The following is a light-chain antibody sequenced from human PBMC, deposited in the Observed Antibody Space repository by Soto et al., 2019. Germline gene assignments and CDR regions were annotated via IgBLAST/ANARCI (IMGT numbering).Light chain of an antibody. V-gene: IGLV2-8*01. CDR2: EVS. CDR1: DNDVGRYDY. Sequence: QSALTQPPSASGSPGMSVTLSCSGTDNDVGRYDYVSWYQQHPGKAPKLLIYEVSKRPSGVPDRFSASKSGNTASLTVSGLQGEDEADYYYMSYVGGNIVAFGGGTQLTVL. J-gene: IGLJ2*01. CDR3: MSYVGGNIVA.